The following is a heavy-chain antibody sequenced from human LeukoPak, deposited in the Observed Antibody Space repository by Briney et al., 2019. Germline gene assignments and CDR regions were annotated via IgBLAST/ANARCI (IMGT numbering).Heavy chain of an antibody. D-gene: IGHD5-24*01. CDR1: GGSISSGDYY. Sequence: PPQTLSLTCTVSGGSISSGDYYWSGIRQPPGKGLEWIGYIYYSGSTYYNPSLKSRVTISVDTSKNQFSLKLSSVTAADTAVYYCARVESPYYFDYWGQEPLDTVSS. CDR2: IYYSGST. CDR3: ARVESPYYFDY. J-gene: IGHJ4*02. V-gene: IGHV4-30-4*01.